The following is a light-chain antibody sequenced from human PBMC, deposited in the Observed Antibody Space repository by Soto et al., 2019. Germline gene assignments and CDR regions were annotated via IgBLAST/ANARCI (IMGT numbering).Light chain of an antibody. CDR3: QQFASWT. CDR2: AAS. J-gene: IGKJ1*01. V-gene: IGKV3-20*01. Sequence: EIVLTQSPGTLSVSPGERATLSCRASQCLNSNHLAWYQQKPGQAPSLLFYAASSMATGIPDRFSGSGSGTVLPLTISGLWPEDSANYCSQQFASWTFGQGTKVEI. CDR1: QCLNSNH.